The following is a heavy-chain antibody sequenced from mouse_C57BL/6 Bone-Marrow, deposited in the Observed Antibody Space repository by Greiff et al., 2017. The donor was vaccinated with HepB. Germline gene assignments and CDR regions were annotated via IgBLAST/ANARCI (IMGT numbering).Heavy chain of an antibody. D-gene: IGHD2-2*01. CDR2: IYPGSGST. V-gene: IGHV1-55*01. CDR1: GYTFTSYW. Sequence: QVQLQQPGAELVKPGASVKMYCKASGYTFTSYWITWVKQRPGQGLEWIGDIYPGSGSTNYNEKFKSKATLTVDSFTSTAYMQLSSQTSEDSAVYCCATWGYDGRAVDDWGQGTAHTAS. CDR3: ATWGYDGRAVDD. J-gene: IGHJ2*01.